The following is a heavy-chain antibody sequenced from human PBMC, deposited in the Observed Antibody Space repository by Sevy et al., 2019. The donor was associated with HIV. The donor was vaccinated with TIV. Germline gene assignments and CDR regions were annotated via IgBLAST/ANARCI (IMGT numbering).Heavy chain of an antibody. CDR3: AKDFGYSSSSNHFYYYYGMDV. Sequence: GGSLRLSCAASGFTFSSYGMHWVRQAPGKGLEWVAFIRYDGSNKYYADSVKGRFTISRDNSENTLYLQMNSLRAEDTAVYYCAKDFGYSSSSNHFYYYYGMDVWGQGTTVTVSS. CDR2: IRYDGSNK. D-gene: IGHD6-6*01. J-gene: IGHJ6*02. CDR1: GFTFSSYG. V-gene: IGHV3-30*02.